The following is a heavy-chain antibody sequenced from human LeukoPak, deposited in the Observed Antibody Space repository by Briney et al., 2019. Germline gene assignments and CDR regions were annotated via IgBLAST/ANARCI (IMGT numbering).Heavy chain of an antibody. J-gene: IGHJ4*02. Sequence: GGSLILSCAASGFIFSNYAMSWVRQAPGKGLEWVSGISSSGGSTYYADSVKGHFTISRDNSKNTLYLQMNSLRAEDTAIYYCAKDLIAYSYGHAGRSNFDYWGQGTLVTVSS. CDR1: GFIFSNYA. D-gene: IGHD5-18*01. CDR2: ISSSGGST. CDR3: AKDLIAYSYGHAGRSNFDY. V-gene: IGHV3-23*01.